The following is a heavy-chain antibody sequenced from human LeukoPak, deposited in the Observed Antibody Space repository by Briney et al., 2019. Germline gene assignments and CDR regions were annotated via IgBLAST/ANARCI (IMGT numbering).Heavy chain of an antibody. CDR3: ARSFSGYYYFEY. CDR1: GFTFSSYS. Sequence: GGSLRLSCAASGFTFSSYSLNWVRQAPGKGLEWVSYISSSSSTIYQADSVKGRFTISRDNATNSLYLQMNSLRDEDTAVYYCARSFSGYYYFEYWGQGTLVTVSS. D-gene: IGHD3-22*01. CDR2: ISSSSSTI. V-gene: IGHV3-48*02. J-gene: IGHJ4*02.